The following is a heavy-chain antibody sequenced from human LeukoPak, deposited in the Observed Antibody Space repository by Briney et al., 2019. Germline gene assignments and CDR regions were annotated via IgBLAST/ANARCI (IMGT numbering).Heavy chain of an antibody. CDR2: FGLEDGET. CDR1: GYSLTELS. Sequence: ASVKVSCKVSGYSLTELSIHWVRQAPGKRLEWMGGFGLEDGETIYAQRFQGRVTMTEDTSTDTAYMQLSSLTSEDTAVYYCAKDVGTGGMDVWGQGTTVIVSS. J-gene: IGHJ6*02. D-gene: IGHD3/OR15-3a*01. V-gene: IGHV1-24*01. CDR3: AKDVGTGGMDV.